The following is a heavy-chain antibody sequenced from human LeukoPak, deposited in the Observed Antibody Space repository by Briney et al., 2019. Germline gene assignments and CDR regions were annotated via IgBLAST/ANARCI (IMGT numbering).Heavy chain of an antibody. J-gene: IGHJ6*02. Sequence: GGSLRLSCAASGFTFSSYAMSWVRQAPGEGLEWVSTITNSGGNTYYADSVKGRFTISRDNSKNTLYLQMSSLRAEDTAVYFCVRGYSFGPYGMDVWGQGTTVTVSS. D-gene: IGHD2-15*01. CDR2: ITNSGGNT. CDR1: GFTFSSYA. CDR3: VRGYSFGPYGMDV. V-gene: IGHV3-23*01.